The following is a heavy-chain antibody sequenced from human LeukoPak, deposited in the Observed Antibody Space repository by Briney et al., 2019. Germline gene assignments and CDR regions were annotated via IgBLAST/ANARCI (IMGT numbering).Heavy chain of an antibody. D-gene: IGHD2-15*01. CDR1: GFTFSSYA. J-gene: IGHJ4*02. V-gene: IGHV3-23*01. CDR2: ISGSGGST. CDR3: AKTHCSGGSCPS. Sequence: LPGGSLRLSCAASGFTFSSYAMSWVRQAPGKGLEWVSAISGSGGSTYYADSVKGRFTISRDNSKNTLYLQMNSPRAEDTAVYYCAKTHCSGGSCPSWGQGTLVTVSS.